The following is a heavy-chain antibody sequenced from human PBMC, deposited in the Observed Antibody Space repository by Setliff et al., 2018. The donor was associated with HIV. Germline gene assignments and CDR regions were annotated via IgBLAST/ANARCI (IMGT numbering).Heavy chain of an antibody. CDR3: ARSPSYRSSWEYYFDY. CDR1: GGSISGYH. J-gene: IGHJ4*02. CDR2: IYTSGGT. D-gene: IGHD6-13*01. Sequence: ETLSLTCTVSGGSISGYHWNWLRQTPGKGLEWIGYIYTSGGTNYNHSLRTRVIISVDTSNQFSLKLSSVTAADAAVYYCARSPSYRSSWEYYFDYWGQGILVTVSS. V-gene: IGHV4-4*09.